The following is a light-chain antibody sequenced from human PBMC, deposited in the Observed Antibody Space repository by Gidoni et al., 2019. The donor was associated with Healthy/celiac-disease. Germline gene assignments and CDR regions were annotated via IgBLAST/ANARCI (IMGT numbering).Light chain of an antibody. J-gene: IGKJ4*01. CDR1: QGISSY. Sequence: DNQLTQSPYFLSASVGDRVTITCRASQGISSYLAWYQQKTGKAPKLLIYAASTSQSGVPSRFSGSGSGTEFTLTISSLQPEDFAAYYCQQLNSYPRGLTFXGXTKVEIK. CDR3: QQLNSYPRGLT. V-gene: IGKV1-9*01. CDR2: AAS.